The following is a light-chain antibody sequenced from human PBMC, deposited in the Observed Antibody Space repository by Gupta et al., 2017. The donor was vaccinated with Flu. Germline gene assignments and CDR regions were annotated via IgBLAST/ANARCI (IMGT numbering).Light chain of an antibody. CDR1: QHISSF. CDR3: HQYFSFPRT. CDR2: ATS. V-gene: IGKV1-8*01. Sequence: SGDRVTITCRASQHISSFLAWYQQKAGKAPNLLIYATSTLQSGVPSRFSGSGSGTDFTLTISSLRSEDFATYYCHQYFSFPRTFGGGTKVEIK. J-gene: IGKJ4*01.